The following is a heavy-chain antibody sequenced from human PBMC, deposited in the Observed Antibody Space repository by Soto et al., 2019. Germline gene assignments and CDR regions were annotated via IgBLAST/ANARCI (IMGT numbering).Heavy chain of an antibody. D-gene: IGHD1-1*01. CDR3: AKGPLGVERPNYFFDS. V-gene: IGHV3-23*01. CDR1: GFTFNNYA. Sequence: VQLLESGGGLVQPGGSLRLSCAASGFTFNNYAMTWVRQAPGKGLEWFSAISGSGGKTYYTDSVKGRLPNSRDNSKNTLYIQMNSLRAEDTAVYYGAKGPLGVERPNYFFDSWGPGTLVTVSS. CDR2: ISGSGGKT. J-gene: IGHJ4*02.